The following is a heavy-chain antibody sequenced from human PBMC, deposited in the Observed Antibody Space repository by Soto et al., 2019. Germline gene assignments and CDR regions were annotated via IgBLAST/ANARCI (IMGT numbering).Heavy chain of an antibody. CDR3: ARWPEGIVVVPAAIGGAFDI. J-gene: IGHJ3*02. Sequence: SETLSLTCAVSGGSISSSNWWSWVRHPPGKGLEWIGEIYHSGSTNYNPSLKSRVTISVDKSKNQFSLKLSSVTAADTAVYYCARWPEGIVVVPAAIGGAFDIWGPGTMVTVSS. CDR1: GGSISSSNW. CDR2: IYHSGST. V-gene: IGHV4-4*02. D-gene: IGHD2-2*02.